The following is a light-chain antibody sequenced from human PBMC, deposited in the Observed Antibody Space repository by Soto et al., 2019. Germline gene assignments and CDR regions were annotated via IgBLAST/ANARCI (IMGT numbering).Light chain of an antibody. J-gene: IGLJ3*02. V-gene: IGLV2-14*01. CDR3: TSYTSFSTSV. Sequence: QSPLTQPASVSGSPGQSTTISCTGTTSDVGGYNYVSWYQQYAGKAPKLMIYEVSRRPSGISDRFSGSKSGNTASLTISGLQAEDEADYYCTSYTSFSTSVFGGGTKVTVL. CDR2: EVS. CDR1: TSDVGGYNY.